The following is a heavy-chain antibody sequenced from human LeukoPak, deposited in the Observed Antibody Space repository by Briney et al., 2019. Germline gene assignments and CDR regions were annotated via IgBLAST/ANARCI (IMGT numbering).Heavy chain of an antibody. CDR1: GGSISSYY. D-gene: IGHD2-2*01. J-gene: IGHJ4*02. V-gene: IGHV4-59*08. Sequence: TSETLSLTCTVSGGSISSYYWSWVRQPPGKGLEWIGYIYYSGSTNYNPSLKSRVTISVDTSKNQFSLKLSSVTAADTAVYYCARHQGSAAVWGQGTLVTVSS. CDR2: IYYSGST. CDR3: ARHQGSAAV.